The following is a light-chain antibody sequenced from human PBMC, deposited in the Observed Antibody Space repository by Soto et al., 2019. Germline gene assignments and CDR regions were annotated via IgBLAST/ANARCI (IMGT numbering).Light chain of an antibody. J-gene: IGKJ1*01. CDR2: AAS. CDR1: QGISSY. CDR3: QQYYSYPWT. Sequence: AIRMTQSPSSLSASTGDRVTITCRASQGISSYLAWYQQKPGEAPKLLIYAASTLQSVVPSRFCGSGSGTDFTLTISCLQSEDFASYYCQQYYSYPWTFGQGTKVEIK. V-gene: IGKV1-8*01.